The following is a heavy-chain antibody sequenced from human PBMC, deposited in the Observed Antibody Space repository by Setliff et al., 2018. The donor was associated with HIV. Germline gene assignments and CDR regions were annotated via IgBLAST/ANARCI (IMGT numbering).Heavy chain of an antibody. CDR1: GYTFINYG. Sequence: ASVKVSCKAYGYTFINYGITWVRQAPGQGLEWMGWMSTYSGNTDYAQNVQGRFTMTSDTSTTTAYMELRNLRSNDSTVYYCARTVKTTLGDLLSPYYYYMDLWGKGTTVTVSS. CDR2: MSTYSGNT. V-gene: IGHV1-18*01. D-gene: IGHD3-16*01. J-gene: IGHJ6*03. CDR3: ARTVKTTLGDLLSPYYYYMDL.